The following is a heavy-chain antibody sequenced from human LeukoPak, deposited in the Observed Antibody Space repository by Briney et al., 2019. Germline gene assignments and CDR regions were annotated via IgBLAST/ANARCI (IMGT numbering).Heavy chain of an antibody. CDR1: GDFINRYY. CDR2: IYYSGST. V-gene: IGHV4-59*01. CDR3: TRFPGDY. J-gene: IGHJ4*02. Sequence: SETLSLICTVCGDFINRYYWSWIRQPPGKGLEWIGYIYYSGSTNYNPSLKSRVTISVDTSKNQFSLKLSSITAADTAVYYSTRFPGDYWGQGTLVTVSS. D-gene: IGHD3-10*01.